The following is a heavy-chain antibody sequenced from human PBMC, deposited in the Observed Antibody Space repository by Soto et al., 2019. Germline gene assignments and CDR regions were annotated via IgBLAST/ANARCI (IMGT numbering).Heavy chain of an antibody. V-gene: IGHV4-34*01. CDR1: GGSFSGHS. Sequence: PSETLSLTCAVYGGSFSGHSWTWIRQSPGKGLEWIGDINHSGRVNYSPPLKGRVTISLDTSKNQFSLTLSAVTAADTAMYYCSTRAYDTNGYYRFDPWGQGTLVTVSS. J-gene: IGHJ5*01. D-gene: IGHD3-22*01. CDR3: STRAYDTNGYYRFDP. CDR2: INHSGRV.